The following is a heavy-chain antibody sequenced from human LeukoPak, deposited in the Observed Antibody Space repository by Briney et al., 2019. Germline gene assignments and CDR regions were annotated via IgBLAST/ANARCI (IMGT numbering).Heavy chain of an antibody. Sequence: GESLQISCQGSGYRFTSYWIGWVRRLPGKGLEWMGIFYPGDSDTRYSPSFQGQVTISADQSIRTAYLQWSSLKASDTAMYYCARQVDDILTGYFPYAFDIWGQGTMVTVSS. CDR1: GYRFTSYW. J-gene: IGHJ3*02. V-gene: IGHV5-51*01. CDR2: FYPGDSDT. CDR3: ARQVDDILTGYFPYAFDI. D-gene: IGHD3-9*01.